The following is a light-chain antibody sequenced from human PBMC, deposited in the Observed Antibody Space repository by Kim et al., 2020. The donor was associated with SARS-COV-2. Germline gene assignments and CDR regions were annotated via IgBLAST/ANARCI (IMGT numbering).Light chain of an antibody. CDR1: KLGDKY. CDR3: QAWDSSTHNYV. CDR2: QDN. V-gene: IGLV3-1*01. Sequence: SYELTQPPSVSVSPGQTASITCSGYKLGDKYVSWYQQKPGQSPVLVIYQDNMRPSGIPERFSGSNSGNTATLTISGTQAMDEADYYCQAWDSSTHNYV. J-gene: IGLJ1*01.